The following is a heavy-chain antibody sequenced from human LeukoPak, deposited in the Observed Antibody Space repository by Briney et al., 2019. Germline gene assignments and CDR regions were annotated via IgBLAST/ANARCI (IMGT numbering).Heavy chain of an antibody. CDR3: ARGMGSNGY. CDR1: GFTFSNSA. J-gene: IGHJ4*02. Sequence: GGSLRHSCAASGFTFSNSAMSSVRQAPGKGLEWVSTLKTSGPDTFYADSVKGRFTISRDDSKNTLYLQMNSLSAEDTAVYFCARGMGSNGYLVQRTMVTVSS. CDR2: LKTSGPDT. V-gene: IGHV3-23*01. D-gene: IGHD2-8*01.